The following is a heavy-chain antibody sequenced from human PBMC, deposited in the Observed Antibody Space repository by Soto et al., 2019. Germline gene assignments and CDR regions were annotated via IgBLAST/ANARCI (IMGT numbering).Heavy chain of an antibody. CDR3: ASVEYYDFWSGYYRYYYGMDV. J-gene: IGHJ6*02. D-gene: IGHD3-3*01. CDR1: GYTFTSYD. CDR2: INPNSGNT. Sequence: QVQLVQSGAEVKKPGASVKVSCKPSGYTFTSYDINWMRQATGQGLEWMGWINPNSGNTGYAQKFRGRVTMSRNTSISTAYMELSSLRSEETAVYYCASVEYYDFWSGYYRYYYGMDVWGQGTTVTVSS. V-gene: IGHV1-8*02.